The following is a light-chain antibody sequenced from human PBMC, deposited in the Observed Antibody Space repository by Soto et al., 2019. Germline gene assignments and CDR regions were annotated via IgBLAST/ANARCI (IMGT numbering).Light chain of an antibody. CDR3: CSYAGGSTFVV. Sequence: QSVLTQPASVSGSPGQSITISCTGTSSDVGSYNLVSWYQQHPGKAPKLIVYEGIKRPSGFSNRFSGSKSGNTASLTISGLQAEDEADYYCCSYAGGSTFVVFGGGTKLTVL. V-gene: IGLV2-23*03. CDR2: EGI. CDR1: SSDVGSYNL. J-gene: IGLJ3*02.